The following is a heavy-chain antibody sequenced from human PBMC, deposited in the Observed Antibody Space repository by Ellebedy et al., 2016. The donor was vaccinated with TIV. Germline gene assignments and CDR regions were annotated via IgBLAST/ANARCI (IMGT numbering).Heavy chain of an antibody. CDR1: GGSVSSGSYY. CDR3: ARSGELPFDY. J-gene: IGHJ4*02. V-gene: IGHV4-61*01. D-gene: IGHD4-17*01. Sequence: MPSETLSLTCTVSGGSVSSGSYYWSWIRQPPGKGLEWIGYIYYSGSTNYNPSLKSRVTISVDTSKNQFSLKLSSVTAADTAVYYCARSGELPFDYWGQGTLVTVSS. CDR2: IYYSGST.